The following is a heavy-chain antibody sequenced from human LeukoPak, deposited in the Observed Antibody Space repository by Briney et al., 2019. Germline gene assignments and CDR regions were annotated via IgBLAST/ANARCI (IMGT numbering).Heavy chain of an antibody. Sequence: SETLSLTCTVSAASISSSYCTRIRQPAGEGLEWIGRISSGGSTTYNPSFKSRVSMSLDTSKKQFSLNLTSVTAADTAVYYCARDQTYYVSSGYYYVTYLQHWGRGILVTVSS. CDR3: ARDQTYYVSSGYYYVTYLQH. D-gene: IGHD3-22*01. V-gene: IGHV4-4*07. J-gene: IGHJ1*01. CDR1: AASISSSY. CDR2: ISSGGST.